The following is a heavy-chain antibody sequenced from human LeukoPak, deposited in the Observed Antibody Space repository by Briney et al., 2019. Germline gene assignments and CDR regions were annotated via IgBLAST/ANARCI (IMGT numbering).Heavy chain of an antibody. CDR1: RFIFSSTG. CDR3: ARDSSVGAAYFDF. J-gene: IGHJ4*02. Sequence: GGSLRLSCAASRFIFSSTGMHWVRRAPGKGLEWVAFIRYDGSDKYYVDSVKGRFNISRDNSKNTLYLQMSSLRPDDTAVYYCARDSSVGAAYFDFWGQGALVTVSS. D-gene: IGHD2-15*01. CDR2: IRYDGSDK. V-gene: IGHV3-30*02.